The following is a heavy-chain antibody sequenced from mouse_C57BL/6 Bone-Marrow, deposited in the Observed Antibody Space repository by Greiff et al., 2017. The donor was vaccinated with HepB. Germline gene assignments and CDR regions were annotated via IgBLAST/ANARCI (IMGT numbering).Heavy chain of an antibody. J-gene: IGHJ4*01. V-gene: IGHV1-59*01. Sequence: QVQLQQPGAELVRPGPSVKLSCKASGYTFTSYWMHWVKQRPGQGLEWIGVIDPSDSYTNYNQKFKGKATLTVDTSSSTAYMQLSSLTSEDSAVYYCARSGYSNYEGYYAMDYWGQGTSVTVSS. D-gene: IGHD2-5*01. CDR1: GYTFTSYW. CDR3: ARSGYSNYEGYYAMDY. CDR2: IDPSDSYT.